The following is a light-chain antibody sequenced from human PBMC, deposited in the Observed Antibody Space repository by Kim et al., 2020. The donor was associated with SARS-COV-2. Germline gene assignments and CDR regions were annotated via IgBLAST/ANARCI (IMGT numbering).Light chain of an antibody. Sequence: GDIVTITCRASQSISSYLNWYQQKPGKAPKLLIYAASSLQSGAPSRFSGSGSGTDFTLTISSLQPEDFATYYCQQSYSTRYTFGQWTKLEI. J-gene: IGKJ2*01. CDR3: QQSYSTRYT. CDR1: QSISSY. CDR2: AAS. V-gene: IGKV1-39*01.